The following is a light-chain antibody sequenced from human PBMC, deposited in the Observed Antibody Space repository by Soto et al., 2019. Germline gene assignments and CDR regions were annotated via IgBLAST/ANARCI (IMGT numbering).Light chain of an antibody. Sequence: DIQLTQSPSFLSASVGDRVTITCRASQGVNSFLAWYQQKPGKAPMLLIYGASTLQSGVPSRFSGSESGTEFTLTISSLQPEDFATYYCQQLNNYPLTFGGGTKVESK. CDR3: QQLNNYPLT. V-gene: IGKV1-9*01. CDR1: QGVNSF. CDR2: GAS. J-gene: IGKJ4*01.